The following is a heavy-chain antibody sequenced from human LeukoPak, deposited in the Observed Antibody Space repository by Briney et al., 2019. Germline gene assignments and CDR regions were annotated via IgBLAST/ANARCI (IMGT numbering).Heavy chain of an antibody. Sequence: GGSLRLSCAASGFTFSDHAMHWVRQAPGKGLEWVSAVGIAADTFYPGSVKGRFTISRENAKNSLYLQMNSLRVEDTAGHYCVRHKKSHGNFDYWGQGTLVTVSS. D-gene: IGHD1-26*01. J-gene: IGHJ4*02. CDR3: VRHKKSHGNFDY. CDR2: VGIAADT. V-gene: IGHV3-13*01. CDR1: GFTFSDHA.